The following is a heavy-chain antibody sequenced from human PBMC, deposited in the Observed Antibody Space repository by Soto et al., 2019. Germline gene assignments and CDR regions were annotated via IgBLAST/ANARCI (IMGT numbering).Heavy chain of an antibody. J-gene: IGHJ4*02. Sequence: GASVKVSCKASGGTFSSYAISWVRQAPGQGLECMGGIIPIFGTANYAHKFQGRVTITADEPTSTAYMELSSLRSEDTAVYYCARTRHGWFDYWGQGTLVTVSS. CDR3: ARTRHGWFDY. D-gene: IGHD6-19*01. CDR1: GGTFSSYA. CDR2: IIPIFGTA. V-gene: IGHV1-69*13.